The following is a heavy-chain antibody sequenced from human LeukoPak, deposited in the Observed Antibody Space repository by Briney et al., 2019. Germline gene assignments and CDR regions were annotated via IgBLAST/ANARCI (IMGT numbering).Heavy chain of an antibody. V-gene: IGHV4-34*01. CDR2: INHSGST. CDR3: ARFDYGSGSLFDY. J-gene: IGHJ4*02. Sequence: SETLSLTCAVYGGSFSGDYWSWIRQPPGKGLEWIGEINHSGSTNYNPSLKSRVTISVDTSKNQFSLKLSSVTAADTAVYYCARFDYGSGSLFDYWGQGTLVTVSS. D-gene: IGHD3-10*01. CDR1: GGSFSGDY.